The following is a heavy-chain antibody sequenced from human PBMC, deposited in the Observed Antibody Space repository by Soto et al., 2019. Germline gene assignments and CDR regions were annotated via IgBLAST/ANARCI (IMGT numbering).Heavy chain of an antibody. CDR3: ARVGHITNYGMAV. V-gene: IGHV1-69*01. CDR1: GGTFSSYP. J-gene: IGHJ6*02. CDR2: IIPFFGTS. Sequence: QVQLVQSGAEVKKPGSSVKVSCGASGGTFSSYPINWVRQAPGQGLEWMGGIIPFFGTSNYAQKFQGRFTITADESTSKAYMEVRSLRSEDAAVYYCARVGHITNYGMAVWGQGTTVTVS. D-gene: IGHD1-26*01.